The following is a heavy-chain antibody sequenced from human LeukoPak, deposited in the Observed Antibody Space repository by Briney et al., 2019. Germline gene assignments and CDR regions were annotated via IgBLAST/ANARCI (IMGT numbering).Heavy chain of an antibody. Sequence: GGSLRLSCAASGFSFSNYWMHWVRQAPGKGLVWVSRINSDGSSTTYADSVKGRFTISRDNAKNTLYLQMNSLRAEDTAVYYCARDPDQIKGANFHYWGQGTLVTVSS. V-gene: IGHV3-74*01. CDR3: ARDPDQIKGANFHY. J-gene: IGHJ4*02. CDR2: INSDGSST. D-gene: IGHD1-26*01. CDR1: GFSFSNYW.